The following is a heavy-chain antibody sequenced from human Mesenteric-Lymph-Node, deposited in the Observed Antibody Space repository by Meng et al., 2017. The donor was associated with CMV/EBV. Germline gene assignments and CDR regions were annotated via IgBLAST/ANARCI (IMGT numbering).Heavy chain of an antibody. Sequence: GGSLRLSCAASGFTFSSYAMHWVRQAPGKGLEWVAVISYDGSNKYYADSVKGRFTISRDNSKNTLYLQMNSLRAEDTAVYYCARDSWSLWFGELLPPYYGMDVWGQGTTVTVSS. CDR2: ISYDGSNK. J-gene: IGHJ6*02. V-gene: IGHV3-30*04. D-gene: IGHD3-10*01. CDR1: GFTFSSYA. CDR3: ARDSWSLWFGELLPPYYGMDV.